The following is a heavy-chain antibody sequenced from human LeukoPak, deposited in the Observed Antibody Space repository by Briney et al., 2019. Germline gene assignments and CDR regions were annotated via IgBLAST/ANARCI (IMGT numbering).Heavy chain of an antibody. CDR3: ARVYYYDRQAAFDI. CDR2: IIPILGIA. J-gene: IGHJ3*02. D-gene: IGHD3-22*01. Sequence: GASVKVSCKASGGTFSSYAISWVRQAPGQGLEWLGRIIPILGIANYAQKFQGRVTITADKSTSTAYMELSSLRSEDTAVHYCARVYYYDRQAAFDIWGQGTMVTVSS. CDR1: GGTFSSYA. V-gene: IGHV1-69*04.